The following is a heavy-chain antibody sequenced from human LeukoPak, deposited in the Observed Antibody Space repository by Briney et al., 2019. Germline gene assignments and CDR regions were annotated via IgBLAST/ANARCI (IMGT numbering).Heavy chain of an antibody. CDR1: GYTFTNYD. CDR2: MNPKSGNT. CDR3: ARDTHVLRFLEWSHPGGAFDI. D-gene: IGHD3-3*01. Sequence: ASVKVSCTASGYTFTNYDINWVRQATGQGLEWMGWMNPKSGNTGCAQKLQGRVTMTRNNSISTAYMELSSLRSEDTAMYYCARDTHVLRFLEWSHPGGAFDIWGQGTMVTVSS. J-gene: IGHJ3*02. V-gene: IGHV1-8*01.